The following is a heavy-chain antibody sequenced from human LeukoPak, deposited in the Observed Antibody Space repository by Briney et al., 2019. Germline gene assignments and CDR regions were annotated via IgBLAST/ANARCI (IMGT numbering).Heavy chain of an antibody. J-gene: IGHJ5*02. CDR3: ARTNYYGSGSYYPNWFDP. CDR2: IYYSGST. V-gene: IGHV4-59*01. Sequence: KPSETLSLTCTVSGGSISSYYWSWIRQPPGKGLEWIGYIYYSGSTNYNPSLKSRVTISVDKSKNQFSLKLSSVTAADTAVYYCARTNYYGSGSYYPNWFDPWGQGTLVTVSS. CDR1: GGSISSYY. D-gene: IGHD3-10*01.